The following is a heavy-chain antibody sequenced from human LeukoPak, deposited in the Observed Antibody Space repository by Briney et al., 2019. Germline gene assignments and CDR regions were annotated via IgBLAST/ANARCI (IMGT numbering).Heavy chain of an antibody. CDR2: IYHRGST. CDR3: ARVIAAAGTDWFDP. V-gene: IGHV4-38-2*02. Sequence: SETLSLTCTVSGYSISSGYYWGWIRQPPGKGLEWIGSIYHRGSTYYNPSLKSRVTISVDTSKNQFSLKLSSVTAADTAVYYCARVIAAAGTDWFDPWGQGTLVTVSS. J-gene: IGHJ5*02. CDR1: GYSISSGYY. D-gene: IGHD6-13*01.